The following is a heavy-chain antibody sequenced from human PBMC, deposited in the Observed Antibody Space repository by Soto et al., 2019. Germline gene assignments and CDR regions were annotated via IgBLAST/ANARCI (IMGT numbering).Heavy chain of an antibody. V-gene: IGHV4-34*01. Sequence: SETLSLTGAVYGWSFSGYYWSWIRQPPGKGLEWIGEINHSGSTNYNPSLKSRVTISVDTSKNQFSLKLSSVTAADTAVYYCARESAGSGKNNWFDPWGQGTPVTVS. CDR1: GWSFSGYY. CDR2: INHSGST. CDR3: ARESAGSGKNNWFDP. D-gene: IGHD3-10*01. J-gene: IGHJ5*02.